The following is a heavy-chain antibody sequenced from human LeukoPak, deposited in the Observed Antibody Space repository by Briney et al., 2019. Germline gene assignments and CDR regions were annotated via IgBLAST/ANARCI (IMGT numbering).Heavy chain of an antibody. CDR3: ARGGHRQKEF. J-gene: IGHJ4*02. D-gene: IGHD3-10*01. CDR2: INPDGSGK. V-gene: IGHV3-7*01. Sequence: GGSLRLSCAASGFTLSNYWMTWVRQSPGKGLEWVAIINPDGSGKYYADSVKGRFTISRDNAKNSLYLQMSSLRAEDTAVYYCARGGHRQKEFWGQGTLVTVSS. CDR1: GFTLSNYW.